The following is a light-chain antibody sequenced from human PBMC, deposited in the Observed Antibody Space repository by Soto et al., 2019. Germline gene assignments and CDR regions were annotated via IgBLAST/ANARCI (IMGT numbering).Light chain of an antibody. CDR1: SSNIGSNT. CDR2: SNN. Sequence: QSVLTQPPSASGSPGQRVTIACSGSSSNIGSNTVNWYQQLPGTAPKVLIYSNNQRPSGVPDRFSGSKSATSASLAISGLQSEDEAEYYCAAWDDSLNGVVFGGGTKLTVL. CDR3: AAWDDSLNGVV. J-gene: IGLJ2*01. V-gene: IGLV1-44*01.